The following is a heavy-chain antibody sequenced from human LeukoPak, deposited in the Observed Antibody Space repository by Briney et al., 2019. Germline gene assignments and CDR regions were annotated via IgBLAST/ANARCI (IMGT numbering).Heavy chain of an antibody. V-gene: IGHV3-7*01. Sequence: GGSLRLSCAASAFTFSSYWMSWVRQAPGKGLEWVANIKQEGSEKYYVDSVKGRSTISRDNDKNSLYLQMNSLRAEDTAVYYCARESHTAMGFDYWGQGTLVTVSS. CDR1: AFTFSSYW. J-gene: IGHJ4*02. CDR2: IKQEGSEK. CDR3: ARESHTAMGFDY. D-gene: IGHD5-18*01.